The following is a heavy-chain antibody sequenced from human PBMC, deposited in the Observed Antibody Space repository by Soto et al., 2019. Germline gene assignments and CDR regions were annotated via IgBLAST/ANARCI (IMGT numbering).Heavy chain of an antibody. J-gene: IGHJ4*02. V-gene: IGHV3-7*05. CDR2: IKQDGSSK. CDR1: GFTFTSYW. CDR3: ARLRFILLERDFDF. D-gene: IGHD3-3*01. Sequence: EVQLVESGGGLVQPGGSLRLSCAASGFTFTSYWMSWVRQAPGKGLEWVANIKQDGSSKYYGDSVKGRFTVSRDNAKSSIYLQMDRLREDETAVYRCARLRFILLERDFDFWGQGILVTVSS.